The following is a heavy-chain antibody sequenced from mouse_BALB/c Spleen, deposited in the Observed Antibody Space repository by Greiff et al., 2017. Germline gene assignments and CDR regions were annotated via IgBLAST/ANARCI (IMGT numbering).Heavy chain of an antibody. CDR2: IWGGGST. V-gene: IGHV2-6-4*01. D-gene: IGHD4-1*01. CDR1: GFSLPRYS. Sequence: VKLMESGPGLVAPSQSLSITCTVSGFSLPRYSVHWVRQPPGKGLEWLGMIWGGGSTDYNSALKSRLSISKDNSKSQVFLKMNSLQTDDTAMYYCARNSWDYYAMDYWGQGTSVTVSS. CDR3: ARNSWDYYAMDY. J-gene: IGHJ4*01.